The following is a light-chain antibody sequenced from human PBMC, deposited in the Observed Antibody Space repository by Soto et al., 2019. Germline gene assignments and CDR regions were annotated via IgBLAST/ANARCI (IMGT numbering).Light chain of an antibody. CDR2: WAS. J-gene: IGKJ1*01. CDR1: QSVLYSSNNRDY. CDR3: QQCYSIPWT. Sequence: DVVMTQSPDSLAVSLGETATITCKSSQSVLYSSNNRDYLAWYQQKPGQPPKLLMYWASSRESGVPDRFNGSGSGTDFTLTISSLQAEDVAVYYCQQCYSIPWTFGQGTKVDIK. V-gene: IGKV4-1*01.